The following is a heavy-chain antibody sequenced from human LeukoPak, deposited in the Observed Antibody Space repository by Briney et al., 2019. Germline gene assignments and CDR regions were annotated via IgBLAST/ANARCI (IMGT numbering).Heavy chain of an antibody. J-gene: IGHJ4*02. CDR3: TRGSNRDDSSDFDC. V-gene: IGHV3-15*07. Sequence: GGSLRLSCAASGFNFNNAWMNWVRQAPGKGLKWVGRISSNAYGGATESAAPVTGRFTISRDDSENTMYLQMDSLKIEDTAVYYCTRGSNRDDSSDFDCWGQGTLVTVSS. CDR1: GFNFNNAW. CDR2: ISSNAYGGAT. D-gene: IGHD3-22*01.